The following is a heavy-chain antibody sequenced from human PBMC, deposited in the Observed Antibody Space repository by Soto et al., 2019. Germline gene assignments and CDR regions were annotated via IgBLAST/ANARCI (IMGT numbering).Heavy chain of an antibody. Sequence: SETLSLTCTVSAGSISSYYWSWIRQPPGKGLEWIGYIFYSGSTNYNPSLKSRVTISVDTSKNQFSLKLSSVTAADTAVYYCARGTGNFAFWGQGTLVTVSS. CDR3: ARGTGNFAF. V-gene: IGHV4-59*01. CDR2: IFYSGST. CDR1: AGSISSYY. J-gene: IGHJ4*02. D-gene: IGHD1-1*01.